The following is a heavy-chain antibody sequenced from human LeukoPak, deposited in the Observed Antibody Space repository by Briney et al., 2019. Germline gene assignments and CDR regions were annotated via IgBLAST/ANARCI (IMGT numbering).Heavy chain of an antibody. J-gene: IGHJ4*02. CDR3: ARQSWVGSSGWRNEDTYYFDY. V-gene: IGHV4-30-4*08. CDR1: GGSISSGDYY. Sequence: PSETLSLTCTVSGGSISSGDYYWSWIRQPPGKGLEWIGYIYYSGSTYYNPSLKNRVTISVDTSKNQFSLRLTSVTATDTAIYYCARQSWVGSSGWRNEDTYYFDYWGQGTLVTVSS. D-gene: IGHD6-19*01. CDR2: IYYSGST.